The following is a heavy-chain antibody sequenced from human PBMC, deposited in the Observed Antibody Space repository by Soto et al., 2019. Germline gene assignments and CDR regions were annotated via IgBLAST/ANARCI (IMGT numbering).Heavy chain of an antibody. D-gene: IGHD6-13*01. CDR3: AKDRLPGIAAAGYDY. CDR1: GVNFISYA. Sequence: PGGSLRLSCAASGVNFISYAMSWVRQAPGKGLEWVSAISGSGGSTYYADSVKGRFTISRDNSKDTLYLQMNSLRAEDTAVYYCAKDRLPGIAAAGYDYWGQGTLVTVSS. V-gene: IGHV3-23*01. CDR2: ISGSGGST. J-gene: IGHJ4*02.